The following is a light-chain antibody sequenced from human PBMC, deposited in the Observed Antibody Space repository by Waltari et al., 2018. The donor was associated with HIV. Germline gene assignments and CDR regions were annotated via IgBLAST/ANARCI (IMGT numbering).Light chain of an antibody. J-gene: IGLJ1*01. CDR1: CRDVGRYDL. Sequence: QSALTQPASVSGSPGQSITISCTATCRDVGRYDLVSWYQQHPGKAPKLMIYEVTKRPSGVSNRFSGSKSGNTASLTISGLQAEDEADYYCCSYAGSSFYVFGAGTKVTVL. V-gene: IGLV2-23*02. CDR2: EVT. CDR3: CSYAGSSFYV.